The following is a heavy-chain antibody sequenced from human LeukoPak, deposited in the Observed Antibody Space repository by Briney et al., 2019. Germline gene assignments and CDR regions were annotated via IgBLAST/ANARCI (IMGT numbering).Heavy chain of an antibody. J-gene: IGHJ4*02. CDR3: ARDFGSSGWFEIFGY. Sequence: GASVKVSCKASGYTFTSYYMHWVRQAPGQGLEWMGIINPSGGSTSYAQKFQGRVTMTRDTSTSTVYMELSSLRSEDTAVYYCARDFGSSGWFEIFGYWGQGTLVTVSS. V-gene: IGHV1-46*01. CDR2: INPSGGST. D-gene: IGHD6-19*01. CDR1: GYTFTSYY.